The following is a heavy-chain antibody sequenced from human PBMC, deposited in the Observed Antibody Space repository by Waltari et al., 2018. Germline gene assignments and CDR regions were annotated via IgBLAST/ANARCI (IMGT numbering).Heavy chain of an antibody. CDR2: IRYDGTNK. V-gene: IGHV3-30*02. CDR3: AKDLNRDQLGYFDY. J-gene: IGHJ4*02. D-gene: IGHD2-2*01. CDR1: GFTFSSNG. Sequence: QVQLVESGGGVVQPGGSLRLSCSASGFTFSSNGMHWVRQAPGKGLEWVAFIRYDGTNKYYTDSVKGRLSISRDNSKNTLYLQMNSLRTEDTAVYYCAKDLNRDQLGYFDYWGQGALVTVSS.